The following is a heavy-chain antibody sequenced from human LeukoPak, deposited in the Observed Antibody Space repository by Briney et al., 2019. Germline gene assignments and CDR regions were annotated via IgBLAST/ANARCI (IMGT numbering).Heavy chain of an antibody. Sequence: SETLSLTCAVSGVSISSSNWWSWVRQPPGKGLEWIGEIYHSGSTNYNPSLKSRVTISVDKSKNQFSLKLSSVTAADTAVYYCARGYCSSTSCYKLDYWGQGTLVTVSS. CDR2: IYHSGST. V-gene: IGHV4-4*02. J-gene: IGHJ4*02. D-gene: IGHD2-2*02. CDR3: ARGYCSSTSCYKLDY. CDR1: GVSISSSNW.